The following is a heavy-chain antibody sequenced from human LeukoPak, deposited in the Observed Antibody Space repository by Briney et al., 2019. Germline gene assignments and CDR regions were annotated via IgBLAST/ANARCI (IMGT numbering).Heavy chain of an antibody. J-gene: IGHJ4*02. CDR1: GFTFTSSA. CDR2: IVVGSGNT. D-gene: IGHD3-3*01. CDR3: AAVTYYDFWSGYFPFDY. Sequence: GASVKVSCKASGFTFTSSAVQRVRQARGQRLEWIGWIVVGSGNTNYAQKFQERVTITRDMSTSTAYMELSSLRSEDTAVYYCAAVTYYDFWSGYFPFDYWGQGTLVTVSS. V-gene: IGHV1-58*01.